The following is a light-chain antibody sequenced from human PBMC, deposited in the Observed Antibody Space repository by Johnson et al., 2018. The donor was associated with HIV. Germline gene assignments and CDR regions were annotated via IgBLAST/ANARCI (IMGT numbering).Light chain of an antibody. J-gene: IGLJ1*01. Sequence: QSVLTQPPSVSAAPGQKVTISCSGSSSDMGNYAVSWYQQLPGTAPKLLIFDNNKRPSGIPDRFSASKSGTSATLGITGLQTGDEADYYCGTWDSSLSAYVFGTGTKVTCL. V-gene: IGLV1-51*01. CDR2: DNN. CDR1: SSDMGNYA. CDR3: GTWDSSLSAYV.